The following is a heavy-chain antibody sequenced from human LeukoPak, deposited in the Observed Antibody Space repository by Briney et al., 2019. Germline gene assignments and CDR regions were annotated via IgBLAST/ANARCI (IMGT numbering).Heavy chain of an antibody. D-gene: IGHD5-12*01. Sequence: GGSLRLSCEASAFSFSDYNMNWVRQAPGKGLEWVSSITSTGSYIYYADSVKGRFTISRDNAKNSLYLQMNSLRAEDTAVYYCARDGGGYRFYNWFDPWGQGTLVTVSS. CDR1: AFSFSDYN. V-gene: IGHV3-21*01. J-gene: IGHJ5*02. CDR3: ARDGGGYRFYNWFDP. CDR2: ITSTGSYI.